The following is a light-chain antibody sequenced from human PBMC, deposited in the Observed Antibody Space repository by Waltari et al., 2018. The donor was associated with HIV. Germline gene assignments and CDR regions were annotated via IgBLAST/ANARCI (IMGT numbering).Light chain of an antibody. CDR3: QQYYSSPPYT. V-gene: IGKV4-1*01. CDR2: WAS. J-gene: IGKJ2*01. CDR1: QTVFYTSNNKNY. Sequence: DIVMTQSPDSLAASLGERATINCKSSQTVFYTSNNKNYLAWYQQKPGQPLKLLIYWASMRDSGVPDRFSGSGSGTDFTLTISRLQTEDVAVYYCQQYYSSPPYTFGQGTKLEIK.